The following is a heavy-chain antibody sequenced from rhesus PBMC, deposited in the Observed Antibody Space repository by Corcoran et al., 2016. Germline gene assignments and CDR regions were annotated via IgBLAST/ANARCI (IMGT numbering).Heavy chain of an antibody. V-gene: IGHV4-73*01. CDR2: IYGNSAST. Sequence: QVQLQQWGEGLVKPSETLSLTCAVYGGSISGYYYWSWIRQPPGKGLEWIGYIYGNSASTNYNPSLKNRVTISKDTSKNQCSLKLSSVTAADTGGYYCAGAGNFDCWGQGVLVTVSS. D-gene: IGHD2-21*01. CDR1: GGSISGYYY. CDR3: AGAGNFDC. J-gene: IGHJ4*01.